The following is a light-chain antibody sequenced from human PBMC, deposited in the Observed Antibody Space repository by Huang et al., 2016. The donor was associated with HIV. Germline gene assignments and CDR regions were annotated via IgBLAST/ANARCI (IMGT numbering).Light chain of an antibody. CDR3: QQYGSPLWT. CDR1: QSVSNKF. J-gene: IGKJ1*01. Sequence: EIVLTQSPGTLSLPPGERATLSCRASQSVSNKFLAWYQQRLGQAPRLLIYGASSRATGIPDRFTGSGSGTDFTLTISRLEPEDFAVYYCQQYGSPLWTFGQGTKVEIK. CDR2: GAS. V-gene: IGKV3-20*01.